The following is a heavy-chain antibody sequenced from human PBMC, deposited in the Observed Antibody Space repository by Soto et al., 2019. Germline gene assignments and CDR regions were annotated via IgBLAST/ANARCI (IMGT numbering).Heavy chain of an antibody. CDR1: GGSFSGYY. Sequence: QVQLQQWGAGLLKPSETLSLTCAVYGGSFSGYYWSWIRQSPGKGLEWIGEINHSGDTNYKPPLKSRLTNPLDPSKIQLSENRPSGAAVCPAVTYSASADQPGGTFHYRGQGPLAPVPS. D-gene: IGHD3-16*01. J-gene: IGHJ4*02. CDR2: INHSGDT. CDR3: ASADQPGGTFHY. V-gene: IGHV4-34*01.